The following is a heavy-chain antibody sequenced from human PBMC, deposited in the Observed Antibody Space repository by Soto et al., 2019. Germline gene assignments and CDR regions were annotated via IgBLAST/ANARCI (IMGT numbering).Heavy chain of an antibody. Sequence: SETLSLTCTVSGGSISSGDYYWSWIRQPPGKGLEWIGYIYYSGSTYYNPSLKSRVTISVDTSKNQFSLKLSSVTAADTAVYYCARYLMVRGINWFGPWGQGTLVTVSS. V-gene: IGHV4-30-4*01. CDR1: GGSISSGDYY. D-gene: IGHD3-10*01. CDR3: ARYLMVRGINWFGP. CDR2: IYYSGST. J-gene: IGHJ5*02.